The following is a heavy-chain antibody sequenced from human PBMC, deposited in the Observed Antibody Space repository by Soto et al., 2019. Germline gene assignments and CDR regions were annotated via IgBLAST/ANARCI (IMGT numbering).Heavy chain of an antibody. CDR3: ATGGINCISTSCYFDY. D-gene: IGHD2-2*01. Sequence: GASVKVSCKASGGTFSSYAISWVRQAPGQGLEWMGGIIPIFGTANYAQKFQGRVTITADESTSTAYMELSSLRSEDTAVYYCATGGINCISTSCYFDYWGQGTLVTVSS. CDR1: GGTFSSYA. V-gene: IGHV1-69*13. J-gene: IGHJ4*02. CDR2: IIPIFGTA.